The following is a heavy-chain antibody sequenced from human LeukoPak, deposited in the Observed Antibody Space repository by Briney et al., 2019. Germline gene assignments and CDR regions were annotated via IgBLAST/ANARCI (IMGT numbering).Heavy chain of an antibody. CDR3: AKDPIGWELKGYFDY. J-gene: IGHJ4*02. D-gene: IGHD1-26*01. CDR1: GFTFSSYA. Sequence: PGGSLRLSCAVSGFTFSSYAMSWVRQAPGKGLEWVSAISGSGGSTYYADSVKGRFTISRDNSKNTLYLQMNSLRAEDTAVYYCAKDPIGWELKGYFDYWGQGTLVTVSS. V-gene: IGHV3-23*01. CDR2: ISGSGGST.